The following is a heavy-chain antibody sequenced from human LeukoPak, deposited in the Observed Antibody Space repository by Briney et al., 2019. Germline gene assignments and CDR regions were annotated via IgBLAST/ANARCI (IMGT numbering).Heavy chain of an antibody. CDR1: GGSFSGYY. J-gene: IGHJ6*03. V-gene: IGHV4-34*01. CDR2: TNHSGST. D-gene: IGHD5-18*01. CDR3: ARDRIQLWLRSRDYMDV. Sequence: SETLSLTCAVYGGSFSGYYWSWIRQPPGKGLEWIGETNHSGSTNYNPSLKSRVTISVDTSKNQFSLKLSSVTAADTAVYYCARDRIQLWLRSRDYMDVWGKGTTVTVSS.